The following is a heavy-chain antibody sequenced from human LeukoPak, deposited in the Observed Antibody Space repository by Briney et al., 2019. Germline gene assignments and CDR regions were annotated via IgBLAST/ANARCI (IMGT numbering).Heavy chain of an antibody. CDR3: ARVGTAVDFGMDV. D-gene: IGHD6-13*01. V-gene: IGHV1-2*02. Sequence: ASVKVSCKASGYTFTGNYMHWVRQAPGQGLEWMGWINPNSGGTKYEQKFPGRVTMTSDTSISTAYMELSRLRSDDTAVYYCARVGTAVDFGMDVWGQGTTVTVSS. J-gene: IGHJ6*02. CDR1: GYTFTGNY. CDR2: INPNSGGT.